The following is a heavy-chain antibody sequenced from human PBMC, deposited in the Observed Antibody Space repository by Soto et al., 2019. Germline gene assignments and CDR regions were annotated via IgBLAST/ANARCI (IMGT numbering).Heavy chain of an antibody. CDR3: ARDRTGTTLGYFDY. CDR2: ILPVSGTT. CDR1: GGTFSSYT. V-gene: IGHV1-69*13. Sequence: SVKVSCKASGGTFSSYTISWVRQAPGQGLEWMGAILPVSGTTNYAQKFQGRVTFSVDESTTTAYMEVSSLRSEDTAVYYCARDRTGTTLGYFDYWGQGTRVTVSS. D-gene: IGHD1-7*01. J-gene: IGHJ4*02.